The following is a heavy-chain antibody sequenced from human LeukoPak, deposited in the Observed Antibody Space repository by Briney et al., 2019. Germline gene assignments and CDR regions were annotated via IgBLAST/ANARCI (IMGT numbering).Heavy chain of an antibody. CDR1: GFTFSSYG. V-gene: IGHV3-21*01. Sequence: GGSLRLSCAASGFTFSSYGMNWVRQAPGKGLEWVSSISSSSSYIYYADSVKGRFTISRDNAKNSLYLQMNSLRAEDTAVYYCARGGYNWNPTQLFLDPWGQGTLVTVSS. D-gene: IGHD1-20*01. J-gene: IGHJ5*02. CDR2: ISSSSSYI. CDR3: ARGGYNWNPTQLFLDP.